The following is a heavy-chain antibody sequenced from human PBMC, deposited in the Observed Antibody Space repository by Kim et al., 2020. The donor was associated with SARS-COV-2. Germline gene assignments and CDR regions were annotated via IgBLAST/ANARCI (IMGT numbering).Heavy chain of an antibody. CDR1: GGSLSGYY. Sequence: SETLSLTCTVYGGSLSGYYWNWIRQSPGKGLEWIGEINHSESTNYSPSLKSRVTISIDMPRNRFFLTLRSVTAADTAVYYCARGLPDYYGSGSYNTKRGSYAFDIWGQGTKVTVSS. CDR2: INHSEST. CDR3: ARGLPDYYGSGSYNTKRGSYAFDI. D-gene: IGHD3-10*01. J-gene: IGHJ3*02. V-gene: IGHV4-34*01.